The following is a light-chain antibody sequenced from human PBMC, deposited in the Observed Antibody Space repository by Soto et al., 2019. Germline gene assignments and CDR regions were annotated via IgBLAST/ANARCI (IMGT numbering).Light chain of an antibody. CDR3: QHYNSYSEA. Sequence: ETMMTQSPDTLSVSLGERATLSFRASQSLRSSLAWYQQKPGQAPRLLIYDASTRATGIPARFSGSGSGTDFTLTISSLQPDDFATYYCQHYNSYSEAFGQGTKVDI. J-gene: IGKJ1*01. CDR1: QSLRSS. CDR2: DAS. V-gene: IGKV3-15*01.